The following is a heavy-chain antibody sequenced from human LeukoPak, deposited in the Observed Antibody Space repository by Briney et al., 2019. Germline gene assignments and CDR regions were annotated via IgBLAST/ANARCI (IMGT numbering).Heavy chain of an antibody. J-gene: IGHJ4*02. CDR1: GYTFTGYY. Sequence: VASVKVSCKASGYTFTGYYMHWVRQAPGQGLEWMGWINPNSGGTNYAQKFQGRVTMTKDTSISTAYMELSRLRSDDTAVYYCASATNYYGSSGYYYGYWGQGTLVTVSS. CDR2: INPNSGGT. V-gene: IGHV1-2*02. CDR3: ASATNYYGSSGYYYGY. D-gene: IGHD3-22*01.